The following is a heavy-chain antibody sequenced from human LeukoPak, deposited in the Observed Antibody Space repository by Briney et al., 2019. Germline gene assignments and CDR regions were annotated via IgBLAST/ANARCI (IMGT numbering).Heavy chain of an antibody. CDR3: ARLRPHVDTAMAFDP. V-gene: IGHV5-51*01. D-gene: IGHD5-18*01. CDR1: GYTFTSYW. CDR2: IYPGDSDT. Sequence: GESLKISCKGSGYTFTSYWIGWVRQMPGKGLEWMGIIYPGDSDTRYSPSFQGQVTISADKSISTAYLQWSSLKASDTAMYYCARLRPHVDTAMAFDPWGQGTLVTVSS. J-gene: IGHJ5*02.